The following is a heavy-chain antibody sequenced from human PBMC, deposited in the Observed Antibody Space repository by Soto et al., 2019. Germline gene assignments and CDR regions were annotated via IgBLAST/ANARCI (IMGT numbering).Heavy chain of an antibody. CDR2: IFSNDEK. D-gene: IGHD5-18*01. J-gene: IGHJ4*02. CDR3: ARAVDTAMVSQYYFDY. Sequence: SGPTLVNPTETLTLTCTVSGFSLSNARMGVSWIRQPPGKALEWLAHIFSNDEKSYSTSLKSRLTISKDTSKSQVVLTMTNMDPVDTATYYCARAVDTAMVSQYYFDYWGQGTLVTAPQ. CDR1: GFSLSNARMG. V-gene: IGHV2-26*01.